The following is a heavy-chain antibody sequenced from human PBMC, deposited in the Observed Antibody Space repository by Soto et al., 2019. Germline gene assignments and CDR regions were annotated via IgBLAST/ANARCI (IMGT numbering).Heavy chain of an antibody. D-gene: IGHD4-17*01. V-gene: IGHV1-2*04. CDR3: ARELDPYYGGNSLSLDH. J-gene: IGHJ4*02. CDR2: INPNSGGT. Sequence: GASVKVSCKASGYTFTGYYMHWVRQAPGQGLEWMGWINPNSGGTNYAQKFQGWVTMTRDTSTNTAYMELNYLRSEDTAVYFCARELDPYYGGNSLSLDHWGQGTLVTVSS. CDR1: GYTFTGYY.